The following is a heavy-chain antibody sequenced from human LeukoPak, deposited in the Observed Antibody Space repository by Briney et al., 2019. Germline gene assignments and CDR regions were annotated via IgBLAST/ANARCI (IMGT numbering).Heavy chain of an antibody. D-gene: IGHD6-13*01. J-gene: IGHJ4*02. CDR2: INDDGSAN. CDR1: GFTFSTYW. Sequence: GGSLRLSCAASGFTFSTYWTTWFRQAPGKGLEWVANINDDGSANYYVDSVKGRFTMSRDNAKNSLYLQMNSLRAEDTAVYYCARGIAAAGFTGFLDWGQGTLVTVSS. V-gene: IGHV3-7*01. CDR3: ARGIAAAGFTGFLD.